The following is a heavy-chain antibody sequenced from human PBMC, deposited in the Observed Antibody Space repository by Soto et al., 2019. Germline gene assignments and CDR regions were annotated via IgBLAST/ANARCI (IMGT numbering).Heavy chain of an antibody. V-gene: IGHV1-69*13. CDR3: AGASGTYFPQWFAP. CDR1: GGTFSSYA. CDR2: IIPIYDTP. Sequence: GASVKVSCKASGGTFSSYAINWVRQAPGQGLEWMGGIIPIYDTPNFAQKFQGRVTITADESTSTAYMELSSLRSEDTAVYYCAGASGTYFPQWFAPWGQGTLVTVSS. D-gene: IGHD1-26*01. J-gene: IGHJ5*02.